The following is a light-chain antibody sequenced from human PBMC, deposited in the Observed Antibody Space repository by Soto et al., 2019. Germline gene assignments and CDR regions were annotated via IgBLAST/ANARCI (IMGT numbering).Light chain of an antibody. CDR1: QSVSSSY. CDR2: GAS. CDR3: QQYTNGPPYT. Sequence: VLTQSPGTLSLSPGERATLSCRASQSVSSSYLAWYQQKPGQAPRLLIYGASSRATGIPDRFSGSGSGTDFTLTISRLEPEEFAVYYCQQYTNGPPYTFGQGTKLEIK. V-gene: IGKV3-20*01. J-gene: IGKJ2*01.